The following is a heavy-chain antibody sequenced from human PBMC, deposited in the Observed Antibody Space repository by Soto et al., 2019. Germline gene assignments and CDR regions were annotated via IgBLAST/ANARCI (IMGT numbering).Heavy chain of an antibody. CDR3: AKAGPVDGYDFYYYYYMDV. Sequence: PGGSLRLSCAASGFTFSSYAMSWVRQAPGKGLEWVSAISGSGGSTYYADSVKGRFTISRDNSKNTLYLQMNSLRAEDTAVYYCAKAGPVDGYDFYYYYYMDVWGNGTTVTVSS. D-gene: IGHD5-12*01. J-gene: IGHJ6*03. CDR1: GFTFSSYA. V-gene: IGHV3-23*01. CDR2: ISGSGGST.